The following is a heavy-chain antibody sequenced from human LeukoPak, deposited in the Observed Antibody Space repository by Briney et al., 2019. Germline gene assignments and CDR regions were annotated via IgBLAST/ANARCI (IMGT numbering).Heavy chain of an antibody. J-gene: IGHJ4*02. CDR2: ISGSGGST. D-gene: IGHD2-2*01. CDR3: AKAARYCSSTSCYGFDY. CDR1: GFTFSSYA. V-gene: IGHV3-23*01. Sequence: GGSLRLSCAASGFTFSSYAMSWVRQAPGKGLEWVSGISGSGGSTYYADSVKGRLTISRDNSKNTLYLQMNSLRAEDTAVYYCAKAARYCSSTSCYGFDYWGQGTLVTVSS.